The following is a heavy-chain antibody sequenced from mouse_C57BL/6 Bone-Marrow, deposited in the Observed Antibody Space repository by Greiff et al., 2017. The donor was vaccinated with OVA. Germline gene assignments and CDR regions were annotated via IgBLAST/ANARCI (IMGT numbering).Heavy chain of an antibody. CDR2: ISSGGDYI. V-gene: IGHV5-9-1*02. Sequence: EVKLVESGGDLVKPGGSLKLSCAASGFTFSSYAMSWVRQTPEKRLEWVAYISSGGDYISYADTVKGRFTLSRANAMKTLYLQMSSLKSEDTAMYYCTRDPRFYYGSRIAMDYWGQGTSVTVSS. CDR1: GFTFSSYA. CDR3: TRDPRFYYGSRIAMDY. D-gene: IGHD1-1*01. J-gene: IGHJ4*01.